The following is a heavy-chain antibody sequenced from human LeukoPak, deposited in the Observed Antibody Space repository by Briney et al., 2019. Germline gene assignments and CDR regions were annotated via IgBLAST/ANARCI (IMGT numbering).Heavy chain of an antibody. V-gene: IGHV1-8*01. Sequence: VKVSCKASGYTFTSYDINWVRQATGQGLEWMGWMNPNSGNTGYAQKFQGRVTMTRNTSISTAYMELSSLRSEDTAVYYCARRARTSGLRYCSGGSCYLWFDPWGQGTPVTVSS. J-gene: IGHJ5*02. CDR2: MNPNSGNT. D-gene: IGHD2-15*01. CDR3: ARRARTSGLRYCSGGSCYLWFDP. CDR1: GYTFTSYD.